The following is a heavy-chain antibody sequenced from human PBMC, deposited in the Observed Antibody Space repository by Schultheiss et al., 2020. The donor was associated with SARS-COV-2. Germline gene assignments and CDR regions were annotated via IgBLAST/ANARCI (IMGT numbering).Heavy chain of an antibody. D-gene: IGHD6-13*01. CDR1: GGSISSSSYY. V-gene: IGHV4-39*07. Sequence: SETLSLTCTVSGGSISSSSYYWAWIRQPPGKGLEWIGSIYYSGSTYYNPSLKSRVTISVDTSKNQFSLKLSSVTAADTAVYYCARGSSSWYEFDPWGQGTLVTVSS. CDR3: ARGSSSWYEFDP. CDR2: IYYSGST. J-gene: IGHJ5*02.